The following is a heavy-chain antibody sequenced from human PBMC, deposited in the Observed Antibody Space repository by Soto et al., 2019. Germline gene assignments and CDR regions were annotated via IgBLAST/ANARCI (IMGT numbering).Heavy chain of an antibody. J-gene: IGHJ4*02. CDR1: GGSISSSNW. Sequence: SETLSLTCAVSGGSISSSNWWSWVRQPPGKGLEWIGEIYHSGSTNYNPSLKSRVTISVDKSKNQFSLKLSSVTAADTAVYYCAILGVYYYDSSGYWETDYWGQGTLVTVSS. CDR3: AILGVYYYDSSGYWETDY. CDR2: IYHSGST. V-gene: IGHV4-4*02. D-gene: IGHD3-22*01.